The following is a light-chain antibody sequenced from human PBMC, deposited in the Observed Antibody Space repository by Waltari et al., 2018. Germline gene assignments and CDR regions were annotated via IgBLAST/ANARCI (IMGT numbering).Light chain of an antibody. Sequence: EIVLTQSPATLSLSPGERVTLSCRASQSVSSYLVWYQQKPGQAPRLLIYDAFNRATGIPARFSGSGSGTDFTLTISSLEPEDFAVYYCQQRSNWPLTFGPGTKVDIK. V-gene: IGKV3-11*01. CDR1: QSVSSY. J-gene: IGKJ3*01. CDR3: QQRSNWPLT. CDR2: DAF.